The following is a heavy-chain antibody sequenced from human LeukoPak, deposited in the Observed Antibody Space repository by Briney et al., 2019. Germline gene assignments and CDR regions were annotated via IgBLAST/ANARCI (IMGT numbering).Heavy chain of an antibody. J-gene: IGHJ4*02. CDR2: ISYDGSNK. V-gene: IGHV3-30-3*01. Sequence: GGSLRLSCAASGFTFSSYAMHWVRQAPGKGLEWVAVISYDGSNKYYADSVKGRFTISRDNSKNTLYLQMNSLRAEDTAVYYCARDPSALTTVVTLFDYWGQGTLVTVSS. CDR3: ARDPSALTTVVTLFDY. D-gene: IGHD4-23*01. CDR1: GFTFSSYA.